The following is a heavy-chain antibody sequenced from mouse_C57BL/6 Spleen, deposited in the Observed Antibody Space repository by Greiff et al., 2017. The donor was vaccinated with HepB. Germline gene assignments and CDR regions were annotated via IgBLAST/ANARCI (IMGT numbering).Heavy chain of an antibody. D-gene: IGHD2-1*01. J-gene: IGHJ3*01. Sequence: VQLQQSGPVLVKPGASVKMSCKASGYTFTDYYMNWVKQSHGKSLEWIGVINPYNGGTSYNQKFKGKATLTVDKSSSTAYMELNSLTSEDSAVYYCARSRDGNSPFAYWGQGTLVTVSA. V-gene: IGHV1-19*01. CDR2: INPYNGGT. CDR3: ARSRDGNSPFAY. CDR1: GYTFTDYY.